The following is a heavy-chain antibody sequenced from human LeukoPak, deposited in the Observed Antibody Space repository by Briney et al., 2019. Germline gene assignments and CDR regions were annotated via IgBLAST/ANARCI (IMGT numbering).Heavy chain of an antibody. Sequence: GGSLRLSCAASGFTVSTNCMTWVRQAPGKGLEWVSTIYSGGTTYYADSVMGRFTVSRHNSRNTLYLQMNSLRAEDTAVYYCARVDTVMAYYFDLWGQGTLVTVSS. V-gene: IGHV3-53*04. CDR1: GFTVSTNC. CDR3: ARVDTVMAYYFDL. J-gene: IGHJ4*02. D-gene: IGHD5-18*01. CDR2: IYSGGTT.